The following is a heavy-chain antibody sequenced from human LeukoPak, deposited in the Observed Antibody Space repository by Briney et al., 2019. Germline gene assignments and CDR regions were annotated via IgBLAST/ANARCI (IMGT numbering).Heavy chain of an antibody. CDR3: ARARLPNNWFDP. D-gene: IGHD4-11*01. J-gene: IGHJ5*02. CDR1: GFTFSSYW. V-gene: IGHV3-7*01. Sequence: GGSLRLSCAASGFTFSSYWMSWVREALGTGLERVANIKQDGSEKYYVDSVKGRFTISRDNAKNSLYLQMNSLRAEDTAVYYCARARLPNNWFDPWGQGTLVTVSS. CDR2: IKQDGSEK.